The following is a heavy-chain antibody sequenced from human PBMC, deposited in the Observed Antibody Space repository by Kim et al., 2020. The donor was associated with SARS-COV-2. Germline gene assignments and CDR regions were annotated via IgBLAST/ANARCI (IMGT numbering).Heavy chain of an antibody. Sequence: GGSLRLSCAASGFTFSSYSMNWVRQAPGKGLEWVSSISSSSYIYYADSVKGRFTISRDNAKNSLYLQMNSLRAEDTAVYYCARWENDYGSGSRAWDYWGQGTLVTVSS. J-gene: IGHJ4*02. D-gene: IGHD3-10*01. V-gene: IGHV3-21*01. CDR3: ARWENDYGSGSRAWDY. CDR2: ISSSSYI. CDR1: GFTFSSYS.